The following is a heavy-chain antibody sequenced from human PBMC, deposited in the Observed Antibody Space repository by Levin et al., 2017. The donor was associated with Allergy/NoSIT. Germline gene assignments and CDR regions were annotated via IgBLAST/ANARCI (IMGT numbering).Heavy chain of an antibody. CDR3: ARESRYSSSWYESGWFDP. J-gene: IGHJ5*02. CDR2: IYYSGST. Sequence: SQTLSLTCTVSGGSISSYYWSWIRQPQGKGLEWIGYIYYSGSTNYNPSLKSRVTISVDTSKNQFSLKLSSVTAADTAVYYCARESRYSSSWYESGWFDPWGQGTLVTVSS. CDR1: GGSISSYY. D-gene: IGHD6-13*01. V-gene: IGHV4-59*01.